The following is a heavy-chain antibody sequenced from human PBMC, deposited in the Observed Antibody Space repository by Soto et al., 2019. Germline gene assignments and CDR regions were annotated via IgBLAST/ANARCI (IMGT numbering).Heavy chain of an antibody. D-gene: IGHD3-10*01. CDR2: IYYSGST. J-gene: IGHJ3*02. CDR1: GGSISSYY. Sequence: SETLSLTCTVSGGSISSYYWSGIRQPPGKGLEWVGYIYYSGSTNYNPSLKSRVTISVDTSKNQFSLKLSSVTAADTAVYYCARDQRITMVRGVITYDAFDIWGQGTMVTVSS. CDR3: ARDQRITMVRGVITYDAFDI. V-gene: IGHV4-59*01.